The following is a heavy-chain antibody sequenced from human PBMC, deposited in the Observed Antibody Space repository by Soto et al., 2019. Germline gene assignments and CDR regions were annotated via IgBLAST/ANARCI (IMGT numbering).Heavy chain of an antibody. CDR1: GFTFSRSA. J-gene: IGHJ4*02. CDR2: IVAASGKT. D-gene: IGHD3-22*01. V-gene: IGHV1-58*01. CDR3: AATLDWGSYDFGGYPS. Sequence: GASVKVSCKGSGFTFSRSAVQWVRQARGQGLEWIGWIVAASGKTDYSQIFQGRVTITRDMSASTAYMELSSLSSEDTAVYYCAATLDWGSYDFGGYPSWGQGTLVTVS.